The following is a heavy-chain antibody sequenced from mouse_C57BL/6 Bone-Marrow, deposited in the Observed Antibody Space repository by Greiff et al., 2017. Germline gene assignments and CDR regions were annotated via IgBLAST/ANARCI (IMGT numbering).Heavy chain of an antibody. Sequence: VQLMQSGPGLVQPSQSLSITCTVSGFSLTSYGVHWVRQSPGKGLEWLGVLWRGGSTDYNAAFMSRLSITKDNSKSPVFFQMNCLQADDTAIYYCAKEGYYGSLWYFDVWGTGTTVTVSS. V-gene: IGHV2-5*01. CDR1: GFSLTSYG. J-gene: IGHJ1*03. CDR3: AKEGYYGSLWYFDV. CDR2: LWRGGST. D-gene: IGHD1-1*01.